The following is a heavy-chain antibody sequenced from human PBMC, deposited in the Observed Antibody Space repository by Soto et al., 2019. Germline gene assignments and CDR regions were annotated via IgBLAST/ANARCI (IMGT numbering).Heavy chain of an antibody. CDR3: ASSEWLRIRAPGYCDY. D-gene: IGHD5-12*01. V-gene: IGHV4-31*03. CDR1: GGSISSGGYY. CDR2: IYYSGST. J-gene: IGHJ4*02. Sequence: QVQLQESGPGLVKPSQTLSLTCTVSGGSISSGGYYWSWIRQHPGKGLEWIGYIYYSGSTYYNPSLKSRVTISVDSSKNQFSLKLSSVSAADTAVYYCASSEWLRIRAPGYCDYWGQGTLVTVSS.